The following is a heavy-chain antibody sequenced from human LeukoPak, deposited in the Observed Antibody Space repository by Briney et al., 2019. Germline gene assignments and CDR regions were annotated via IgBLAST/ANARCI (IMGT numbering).Heavy chain of an antibody. Sequence: PSETLSLTCTVSGGSISGYYWSLIRQPPGKGLEWIGYIYYSGNTNYNPSLKSRVTLSVDTSTNQLFLKLSSVTAADTAVYYCARGWDTGYSYYGMDVWGPGTTVTVSS. CDR2: IYYSGNT. CDR1: GGSISGYY. CDR3: ARGWDTGYSYYGMDV. D-gene: IGHD5-18*01. J-gene: IGHJ6*02. V-gene: IGHV4-59*01.